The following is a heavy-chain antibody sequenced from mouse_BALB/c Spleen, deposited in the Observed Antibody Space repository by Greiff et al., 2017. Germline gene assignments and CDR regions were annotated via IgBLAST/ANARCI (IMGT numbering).Heavy chain of an antibody. V-gene: IGHV1-7*01. CDR1: GYTFTSYW. D-gene: IGHD3-3*01. CDR3: ARTDKGYPYYAMDY. Sequence: VQLQQSGAELAKPGASVKMSCKASGYTFTSYWMHLVKQRPGQGLEWIGYINPSTGYTEYNQKFKDKATLTADKSSSTAYMQLSSLTSEDSTVYYCARTDKGYPYYAMDYWGQGTSVTVSS. J-gene: IGHJ4*01. CDR2: INPSTGYT.